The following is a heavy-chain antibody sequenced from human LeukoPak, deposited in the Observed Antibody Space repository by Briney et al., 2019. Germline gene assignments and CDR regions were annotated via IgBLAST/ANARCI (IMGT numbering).Heavy chain of an antibody. CDR3: AKNRESYWVPELDY. CDR2: ISRSGGST. CDR1: GFTFSNYN. D-gene: IGHD1-26*01. V-gene: IGHV3-21*04. J-gene: IGHJ4*02. Sequence: KPGGSLRLSCVGFGFTFSNYNLNWVRQAPGKGLEWVSSISRSGGSTYYAESVRGRLTISRDNAESSVYLHVNSLRVEDTAVYYCAKNRESYWVPELDYWGQGTLVTVSS.